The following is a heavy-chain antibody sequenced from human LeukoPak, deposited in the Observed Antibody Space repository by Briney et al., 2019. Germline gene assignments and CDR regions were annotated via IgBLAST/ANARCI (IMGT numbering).Heavy chain of an antibody. D-gene: IGHD6-19*01. CDR2: IKQDGSEK. J-gene: IGHJ4*02. V-gene: IGHV3-7*01. Sequence: GGSLRLSCAASGFTFSSHWMSWVRQAPGKGLEWVANIKQDGSEKYYVDSVKGRFTISRDNAKNSLFLQMNSLRAEDTAVYYCAREPHIAVVTHFDYWGQGTLVTVSS. CDR1: GFTFSSHW. CDR3: AREPHIAVVTHFDY.